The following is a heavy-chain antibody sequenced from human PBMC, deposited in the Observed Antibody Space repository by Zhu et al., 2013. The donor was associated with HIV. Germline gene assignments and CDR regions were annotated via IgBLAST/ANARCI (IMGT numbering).Heavy chain of an antibody. Sequence: QVQLCSLGREVRSLGPPVTVSCKASGGTFTNYAISWVRQAPTTGASVDGMDHPFFGITNYAQKFRGRVTMTTQTSTSTVYMELRSLRSDDTAVYYCVRGGLSCSSDYCSRLDYWGQGTLVTVSS. CDR1: GGTFTNYA. CDR3: VRGGLSCSSDYCSRLDY. D-gene: IGHD2-2*01. CDR2: HPFFGIT. J-gene: IGHJ4*02. V-gene: IGHV1-69*04.